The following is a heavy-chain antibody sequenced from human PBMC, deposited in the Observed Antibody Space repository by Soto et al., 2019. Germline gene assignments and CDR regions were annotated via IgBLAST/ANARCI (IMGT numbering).Heavy chain of an antibody. Sequence: SQTLSLTCAISGDSVSSNSASWNWIRQSPSRGLEWLGRTYYRSKWYNDYAVSVKSRITINPDTSKNQFSLQLNSVTPEDTAVYYGARATEYATSWCDTWGQETLVTIAS. V-gene: IGHV6-1*01. J-gene: IGHJ5*02. CDR1: GDSVSSNSAS. D-gene: IGHD2-2*01. CDR3: ARATEYATSWCDT. CDR2: TYYRSKWYN.